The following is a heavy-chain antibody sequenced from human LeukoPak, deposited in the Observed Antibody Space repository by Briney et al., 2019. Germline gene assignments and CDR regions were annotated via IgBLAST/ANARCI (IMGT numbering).Heavy chain of an antibody. D-gene: IGHD2-2*01. J-gene: IGHJ6*04. CDR2: ISSSSYI. CDR1: GFTFSSYS. Sequence: GGSLRLSCAASGFTFSSYSMNWVRQAPGKGLEWVSSISSSSYIYYADSVKGRFTISRDNAKNSLYLQMNSLRAEDTAVYYCGGSTSCSWGECRYYYGMDVWGKGTTVTVSS. CDR3: GGSTSCSWGECRYYYGMDV. V-gene: IGHV3-21*01.